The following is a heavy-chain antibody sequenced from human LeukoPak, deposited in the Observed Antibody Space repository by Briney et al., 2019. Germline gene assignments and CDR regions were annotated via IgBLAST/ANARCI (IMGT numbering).Heavy chain of an antibody. CDR3: ANWPHDAFDI. Sequence: GGSLRLSCAASGFTFSSYGMHWVRQAPGKGLEWVAVISYDGSNKYYADSVKGRFTISRDNSKSTLYLQMNSLRVEDTAVYYCANWPHDAFDIWGQGTMVTVSS. J-gene: IGHJ3*02. V-gene: IGHV3-30*18. CDR2: ISYDGSNK. CDR1: GFTFSSYG.